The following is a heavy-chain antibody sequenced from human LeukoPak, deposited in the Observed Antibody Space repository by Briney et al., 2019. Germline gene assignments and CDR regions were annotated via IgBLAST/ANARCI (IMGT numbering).Heavy chain of an antibody. Sequence: ETLSLTCTVSGGSVSSGSYYWSWVRQAPGKGLEWVANINEDGSYKYHADSVKGRLTISRDNAKNSLYLQMNSLRAEDTAVYYCARDATRGGDNDYWGQGTRVIVSS. CDR3: ARDATRGGDNDY. V-gene: IGHV3-7*01. CDR2: INEDGSYK. CDR1: GGSVSSGSYY. D-gene: IGHD2-21*02. J-gene: IGHJ4*02.